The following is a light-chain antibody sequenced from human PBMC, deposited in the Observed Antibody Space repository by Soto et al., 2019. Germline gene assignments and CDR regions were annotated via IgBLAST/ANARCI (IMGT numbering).Light chain of an antibody. CDR2: DVS. CDR3: SSYTNSSTLV. J-gene: IGLJ3*02. CDR1: SSDVGGYNF. V-gene: IGLV2-14*01. Sequence: QSALTQPASVSGSPGQSITISCTGTSSDVGGYNFVSWYQQSPGRAPKLLIYDVSDRPSGVSTRFSGSMSGNTASLTISGLQAEDEADYYCSSYTNSSTLVFGGGTKVTVL.